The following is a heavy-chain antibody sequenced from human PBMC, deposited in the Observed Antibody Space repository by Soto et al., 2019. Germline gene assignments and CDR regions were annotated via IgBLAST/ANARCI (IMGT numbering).Heavy chain of an antibody. Sequence: PGGSLRLSCAASGFIFRSYWMIWVRQAPGKGLEWVANINQDGSEKYYVDSVKGRFFISRDNAKNSLYLQMNSLRAEDTAVYYCVRDGVEDGLYLDNWGQGSLVTVSS. J-gene: IGHJ4*02. CDR2: INQDGSEK. D-gene: IGHD2-15*01. CDR1: GFIFRSYW. V-gene: IGHV3-7*01. CDR3: VRDGVEDGLYLDN.